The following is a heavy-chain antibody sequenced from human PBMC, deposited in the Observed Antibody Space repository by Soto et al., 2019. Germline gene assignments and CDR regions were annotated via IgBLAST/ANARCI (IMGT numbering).Heavy chain of an antibody. CDR3: ARDGRRYYDSSGYPQLADY. D-gene: IGHD3-22*01. V-gene: IGHV1-18*01. CDR1: GYTFTSYG. J-gene: IGHJ4*02. Sequence: ASVKVSCKASGYTFTSYGIGWVRQAPGQGLEWMGWISAYNGNTNYAQKLQGRVTMTTDTSTSTAYMELRSLRSDDTAVYYCARDGRRYYDSSGYPQLADYWGQGTLVTVS. CDR2: ISAYNGNT.